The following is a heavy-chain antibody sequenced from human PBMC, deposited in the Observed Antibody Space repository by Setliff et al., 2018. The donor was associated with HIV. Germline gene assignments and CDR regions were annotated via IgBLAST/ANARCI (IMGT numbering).Heavy chain of an antibody. D-gene: IGHD6-6*01. J-gene: IGHJ5*02. CDR2: IYHSGRT. CDR3: ARDQSIAARYLFDP. Sequence: ETLSLTCTVSGGSISDHYWSWIRQPPGKGLEWIGTIYHSGRTTYSPSLKSRLTISVDKSKNQFSLKLTSVTAADTAVHYCARDQSIAARYLFDPWGQGTLVTVSS. V-gene: IGHV4-59*11. CDR1: GGSISDHY.